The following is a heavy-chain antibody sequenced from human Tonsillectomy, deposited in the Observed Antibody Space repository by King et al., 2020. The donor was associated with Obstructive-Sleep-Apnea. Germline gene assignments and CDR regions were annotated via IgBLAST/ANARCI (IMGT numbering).Heavy chain of an antibody. CDR2: ISAYNGNT. V-gene: IGHV1-18*04. Sequence: QLVQSGAEVKKPGASVKVSCKASGYTFTSYGISWVRQAPGQGLEWIGWISAYNGNTNYAQKLQGRVNMTTDTSTSTAYMELRSLRSDDTAVYYCAREIYYYYYGMDVWGQGTTVTVSS. CDR1: GYTFTSYG. CDR3: AREIYYYYYGMDV. J-gene: IGHJ6*02.